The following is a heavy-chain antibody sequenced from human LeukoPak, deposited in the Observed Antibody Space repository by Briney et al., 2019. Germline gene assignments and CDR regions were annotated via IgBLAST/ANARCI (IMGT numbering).Heavy chain of an antibody. Sequence: PSETLSLTCTVSGGSISSSSYYWGWIRQPPGKGLEWIGSIYYSGSTYYNPSLKSRVTISVDTSKNQFSLKLSSVTAADTAVYYCAREWEEGYCSSTSCYKHAFDIWGQGTMVTVSS. CDR3: AREWEEGYCSSTSCYKHAFDI. J-gene: IGHJ3*02. D-gene: IGHD2-2*02. V-gene: IGHV4-39*07. CDR1: GGSISSSSYY. CDR2: IYYSGST.